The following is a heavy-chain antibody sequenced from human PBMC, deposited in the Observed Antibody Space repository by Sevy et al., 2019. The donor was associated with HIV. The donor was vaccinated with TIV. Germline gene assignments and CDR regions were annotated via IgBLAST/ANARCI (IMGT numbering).Heavy chain of an antibody. CDR3: AKAPRNYFDTSGYYIDY. J-gene: IGHJ4*02. D-gene: IGHD3-22*01. V-gene: IGHV3-23*01. CDR2: ISGSGTYT. CDR1: GFTFSRYA. Sequence: GGSLRLSCAASGFTFSRYAMSWVRQAPGKGLEWVSGISGSGTYTYDADSVKGRFTISRDNSKNTLYLQMTSLRAEDTAVYYCAKAPRNYFDTSGYYIDYWGQGILVTVSS.